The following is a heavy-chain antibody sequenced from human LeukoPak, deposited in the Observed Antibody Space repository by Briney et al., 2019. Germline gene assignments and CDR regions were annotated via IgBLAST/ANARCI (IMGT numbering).Heavy chain of an antibody. Sequence: GESLKISCKGSGYSFTSYWIGWVRQMPGKDLEWMGIIYPGDSDTRYSPSFQGQVTISADKSTSTAYLQWSSLKASDTAMYYCARLGQNYYDSSGLKYNWFDPWGQGTLVTVSS. V-gene: IGHV5-51*01. J-gene: IGHJ5*02. D-gene: IGHD3-22*01. CDR2: IYPGDSDT. CDR3: ARLGQNYYDSSGLKYNWFDP. CDR1: GYSFTSYW.